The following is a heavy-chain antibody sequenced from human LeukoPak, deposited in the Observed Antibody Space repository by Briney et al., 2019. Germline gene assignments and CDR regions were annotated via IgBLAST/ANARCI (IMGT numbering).Heavy chain of an antibody. Sequence: GSLRLSCAASGFTFSSYAMSWVRQPPGKGLEWIGSIYYSGSTYYNPSLKSRVTISVDTSKNQFSLKLSSVTAADTAVYYCARRKKPIYCSSTSCTGGFDPWGQGTLVTVSS. CDR3: ARRKKPIYCSSTSCTGGFDP. CDR2: IYYSGST. CDR1: GFTFSSYA. D-gene: IGHD2-2*01. V-gene: IGHV4-39*01. J-gene: IGHJ5*02.